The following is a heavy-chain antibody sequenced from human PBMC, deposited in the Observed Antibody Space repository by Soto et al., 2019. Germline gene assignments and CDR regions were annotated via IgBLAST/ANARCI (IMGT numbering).Heavy chain of an antibody. CDR3: ARGGYSGRFHYYFLGVDL. V-gene: IGHV3-21*01. J-gene: IGHJ6*02. CDR1: GFTFSNYD. CDR2: ISSGTYNI. D-gene: IGHD1-26*01. Sequence: GGSLRLSCAASGFTFSNYDMNWVRQAPGKGLEWVSFISSGTYNIYYAASVKGRFTVARDNAKLSLSLQMDSLRAEDTAVYYCARGGYSGRFHYYFLGVDLWGQGTTVTVSS.